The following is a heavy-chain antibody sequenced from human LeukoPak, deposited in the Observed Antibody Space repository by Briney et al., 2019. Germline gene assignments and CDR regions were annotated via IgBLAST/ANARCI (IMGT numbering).Heavy chain of an antibody. V-gene: IGHV3-30*02. CDR2: IRHDGSNK. CDR1: GFTFSSYG. Sequence: PGGSLRLSCGASGFTFSSYGMHWVRQAPGKGLEWVAFIRHDGSNKYYADSVKGRCTISRDNSKNTLYLQMNSLRAEDTAVYYCAKTQYQLPETEGNWFDPWGQGTLVTVSS. D-gene: IGHD2-2*01. CDR3: AKTQYQLPETEGNWFDP. J-gene: IGHJ5*02.